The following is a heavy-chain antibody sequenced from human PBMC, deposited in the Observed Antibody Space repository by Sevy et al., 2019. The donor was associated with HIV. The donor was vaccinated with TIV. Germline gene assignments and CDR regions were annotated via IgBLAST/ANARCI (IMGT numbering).Heavy chain of an antibody. Sequence: SETLSLTCTVSGGSISSYYWSWIRQPPGKGLEYIGYISHSGSTNYDPPLKSRVTISVDTSKNQFSLKLSSVTAADTAMYYCARHDSSGYYLFLWGQGTLVTVSS. CDR2: ISHSGST. V-gene: IGHV4-59*08. D-gene: IGHD3-22*01. CDR1: GGSISSYY. CDR3: ARHDSSGYYLFL. J-gene: IGHJ4*02.